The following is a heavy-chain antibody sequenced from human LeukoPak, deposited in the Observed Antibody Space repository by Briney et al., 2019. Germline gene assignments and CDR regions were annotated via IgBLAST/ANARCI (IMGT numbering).Heavy chain of an antibody. D-gene: IGHD6-19*01. J-gene: IGHJ4*02. V-gene: IGHV3-33*06. CDR1: GFTFSSYG. Sequence: GGSLRLSCAASGFTFSSYGMHWVRQAPGKGLEWVAVIWYDGSNKYYADSVKGRFTISRDNSKNTLYLQMNSLRAEDTAVYYCAKDHRSSGWSFLEGLWYFDYWGQGTLATVSS. CDR2: IWYDGSNK. CDR3: AKDHRSSGWSFLEGLWYFDY.